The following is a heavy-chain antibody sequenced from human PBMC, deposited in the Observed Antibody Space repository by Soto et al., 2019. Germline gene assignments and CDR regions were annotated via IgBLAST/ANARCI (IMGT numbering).Heavy chain of an antibody. CDR1: GYTFTGYY. D-gene: IGHD3-16*02. Sequence: QVQLVQSGTEVKEPGASVNVSCKTSGYTFTGYYIHWVRQAPGQRLEWMGWINPNNGGTKYAQNLQGRVTMTRDTSTSTAYMEVSRRRSDDTAVYQCARGLPGDSVWARYRYTGISYVGYWGQGTLVTVSS. V-gene: IGHV1-2*02. CDR3: ARGLPGDSVWARYRYTGISYVGY. CDR2: INPNNGGT. J-gene: IGHJ4*02.